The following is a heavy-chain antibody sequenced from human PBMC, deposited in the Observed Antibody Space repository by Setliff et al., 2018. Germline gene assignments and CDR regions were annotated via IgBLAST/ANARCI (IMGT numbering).Heavy chain of an antibody. Sequence: PLETLSLTCTVSGGSVNSGYDNWNWLRQPAGKGLEWIGHINRRGSTNFSPSLKSRVTISLDTSKNQFSLNLTSVTAADTAVYYCARTGTYRYFDHWGQGILVTVSS. V-gene: IGHV4-61*09. J-gene: IGHJ4*02. D-gene: IGHD1-1*01. CDR2: INRRGST. CDR3: ARTGTYRYFDH. CDR1: GGSVNSGYDN.